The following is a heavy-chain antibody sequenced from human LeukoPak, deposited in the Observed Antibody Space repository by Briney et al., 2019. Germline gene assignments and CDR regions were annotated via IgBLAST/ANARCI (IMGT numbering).Heavy chain of an antibody. CDR2: IYYSGST. CDR3: ARAYDYHDSSGYYLDY. Sequence: SETLSLTCTVSGGSISSNYWSWIRQPPGKGLERMGYIYYSGSTNYNHSLNSRVTISVDTSKNQFSLKLSSVTAADTAVYYCARAYDYHDSSGYYLDYWGQGTLVSVSS. CDR1: GGSISSNY. D-gene: IGHD3-22*01. V-gene: IGHV4-59*08. J-gene: IGHJ4*02.